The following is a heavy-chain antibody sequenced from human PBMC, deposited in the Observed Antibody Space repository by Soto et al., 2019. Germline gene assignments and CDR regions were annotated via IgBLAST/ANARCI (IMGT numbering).Heavy chain of an antibody. J-gene: IGHJ4*01. CDR1: GFTFSSYA. CDR2: ISGSGGST. D-gene: IGHD6-6*01. CDR3: SKALGEYSSSDESDY. V-gene: IGHV3-23*01. Sequence: GGSLRLSCAASGFTFSSYAMSWVRQAPGKGLEWVSAISGSGGSTYYADSVKGRFTISRDNSKNTLYLQMNSLRAEDTAVYYCSKALGEYSSSDESDYWGHGTLVTVSS.